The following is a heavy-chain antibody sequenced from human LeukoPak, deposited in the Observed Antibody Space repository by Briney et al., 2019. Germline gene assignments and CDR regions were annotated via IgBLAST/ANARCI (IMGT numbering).Heavy chain of an antibody. CDR1: GFTFSSYG. CDR2: IWYDGSNK. J-gene: IGHJ6*02. D-gene: IGHD6-13*01. V-gene: IGHV3-33*01. Sequence: GGSLRLSCAASGFTFSSYGMHWVRQAPGKGLEWVAVIWYDGSNKYYADSVKGRFTISRDNSKNTLYLQMNSLRAEDTAVYYCARDNSIAAAGMDVWGQGTTVTVPS. CDR3: ARDNSIAAAGMDV.